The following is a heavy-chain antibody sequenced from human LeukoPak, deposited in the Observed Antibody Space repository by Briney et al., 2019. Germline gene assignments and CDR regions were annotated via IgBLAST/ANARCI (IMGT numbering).Heavy chain of an antibody. J-gene: IGHJ4*02. V-gene: IGHV4-34*01. D-gene: IGHD3-10*01. CDR1: GFTVSSNY. CDR3: ARVGITMVRGVDY. Sequence: PGGSLRLSCAASGFTVSSNYMSWVRQAPGEGLEWIGEINHSGSTNYNPSLKSRVTISVDTSKNQFSLKLSSVTAADTAVYYCARVGITMVRGVDYWGQGTLVTVSS. CDR2: INHSGST.